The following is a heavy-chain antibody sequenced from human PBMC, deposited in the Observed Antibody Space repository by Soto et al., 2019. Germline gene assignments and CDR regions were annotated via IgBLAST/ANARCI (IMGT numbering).Heavy chain of an antibody. CDR2: IWYDGSNK. V-gene: IGHV3-33*01. D-gene: IGHD6-19*01. CDR3: ARGGSIAVGAGWFDP. Sequence: GGSLRLSCAASGSTFSSYGMHWVRQAPGKGLEWVAVIWYDGSNKYYADSVKGRFTISRDNSKNTLYLQMNSLRAEDTAVYYCARGGSIAVGAGWFDPWGQGTLVTVSS. CDR1: GSTFSSYG. J-gene: IGHJ5*02.